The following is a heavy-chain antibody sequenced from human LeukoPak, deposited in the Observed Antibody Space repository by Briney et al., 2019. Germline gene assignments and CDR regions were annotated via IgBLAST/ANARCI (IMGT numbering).Heavy chain of an antibody. J-gene: IGHJ4*02. CDR3: VKGRVTWWTDLLDY. CDR1: GFTFSSYA. Sequence: GGSQRLSCSASGFTFSSYAMRWVRQAPGKGLEYISAISSDGDSTYLTDSVKGRFTISRHNSKHTLYLQKSSERAEHTAMYYCVKGRVTWWTDLLDYWGQGSLDTDSS. V-gene: IGHV3-64D*06. D-gene: IGHD2-8*02. CDR2: ISSDGDST.